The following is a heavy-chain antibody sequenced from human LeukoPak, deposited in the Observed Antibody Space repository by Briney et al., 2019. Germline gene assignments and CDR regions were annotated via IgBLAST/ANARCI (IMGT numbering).Heavy chain of an antibody. Sequence: PGGSLRLSCAASGFTFSGSWMSWVRQAPGKGLEWVATIKGDGSGKFYVDSVKGRFAISRDDAKSSLFLQMDSLRSEDTAVYYCTKNIHDYWGQGTLVTVSS. CDR2: IKGDGSGK. D-gene: IGHD1/OR15-1a*01. CDR3: TKNIHDY. CDR1: GFTFSGSW. V-gene: IGHV3-7*01. J-gene: IGHJ4*02.